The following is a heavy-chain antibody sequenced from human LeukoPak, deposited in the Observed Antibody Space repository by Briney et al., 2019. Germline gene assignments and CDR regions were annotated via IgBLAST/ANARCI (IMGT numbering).Heavy chain of an antibody. CDR2: INPGGGST. V-gene: IGHV1-46*03. Sequence: ASVKVSCKASGYTFTNYYMHWVRQAPGQGLEWMGTINPGGGSTSHAQKFQGRVTMTRDTPTSTVYMELSSLRSEDTAVYYCARDSPITIFGVHYYYMDVWGKGTTVTVSS. J-gene: IGHJ6*03. CDR1: GYTFTNYY. D-gene: IGHD3-3*01. CDR3: ARDSPITIFGVHYYYMDV.